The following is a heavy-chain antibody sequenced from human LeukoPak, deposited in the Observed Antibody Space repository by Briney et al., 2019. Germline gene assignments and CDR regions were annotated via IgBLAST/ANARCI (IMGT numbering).Heavy chain of an antibody. D-gene: IGHD3-22*01. CDR1: GYSISSGYF. Sequence: PSETLSLTCAVSGYSISSGYFWAWTRQPPGKGLEWIGNIYHSGSTYYNPSLKSRVTISVDTSKNQFSLKLSSVTAADTAVYYCARYYYDSSGYYWGNFDYWGQGTLVTVSS. J-gene: IGHJ4*02. CDR2: IYHSGST. CDR3: ARYYYDSSGYYWGNFDY. V-gene: IGHV4-38-2*01.